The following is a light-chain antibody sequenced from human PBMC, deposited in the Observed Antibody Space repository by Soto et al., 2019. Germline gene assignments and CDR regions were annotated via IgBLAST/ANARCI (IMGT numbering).Light chain of an antibody. CDR1: SSNIGAGYD. CDR2: GNS. V-gene: IGLV1-40*01. J-gene: IGLJ2*01. Sequence: QSALTQPPSVSGAPGQRVTISCTGSSSNIGAGYDVHWYQQLPGTAPKLLIYGNSNRPSGVPDRFSGSKSGTSASLAITGLQAEDEADYYCQSYDSSLSGYVVFGGGTKRTVL. CDR3: QSYDSSLSGYVV.